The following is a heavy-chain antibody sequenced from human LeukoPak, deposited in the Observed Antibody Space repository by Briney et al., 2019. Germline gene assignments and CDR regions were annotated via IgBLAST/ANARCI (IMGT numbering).Heavy chain of an antibody. CDR1: AHTFSSNY. V-gene: IGHV1-46*01. D-gene: IGHD3-3*01. CDR3: ASCDFWSGYCSS. J-gene: IGHJ5*02. CDR2: FNPGDGST. Sequence: VASVKVSCKSPAHTFSSNYMHWVRQGPGQGLDWMGMFNPGDGSTTYAQKFRGRVTMTRDTSKSTVYMQLSGLRSEDTAVYYCASCDFWSGYCSSWGQGSLVTVSS.